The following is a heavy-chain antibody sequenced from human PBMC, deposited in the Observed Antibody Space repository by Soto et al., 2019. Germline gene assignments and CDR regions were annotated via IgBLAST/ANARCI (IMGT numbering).Heavy chain of an antibody. CDR1: GGSISSSNW. CDR3: ARAGYYDSSGYYFDY. V-gene: IGHV4-4*02. Sequence: PSETLSLTCAVSGGSISSSNWWSWVRQPPGKGLEWIGEIYHSGSTNYNPSLKSRVTISVDKSKNQFSLKLSSVTAADTAVYYCARAGYYDSSGYYFDYWGQGTLVTVSS. CDR2: IYHSGST. J-gene: IGHJ4*02. D-gene: IGHD3-22*01.